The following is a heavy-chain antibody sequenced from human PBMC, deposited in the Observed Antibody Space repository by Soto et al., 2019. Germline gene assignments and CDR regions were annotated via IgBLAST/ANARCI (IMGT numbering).Heavy chain of an antibody. CDR1: GFTFSSYA. J-gene: IGHJ6*02. CDR2: ISGSGGST. Sequence: GGSLRLSCAASGFTFSSYAMSWVRQAPGKGLEWVSAISGSGGSTYYADSVKGRFTISRDNSKNTLYLQMNSLRAEDTAVYYCAKSGDRGVLRFLEWSHPLGYYYYGMDVWGQGTTVTVSS. V-gene: IGHV3-23*01. CDR3: AKSGDRGVLRFLEWSHPLGYYYYGMDV. D-gene: IGHD3-3*01.